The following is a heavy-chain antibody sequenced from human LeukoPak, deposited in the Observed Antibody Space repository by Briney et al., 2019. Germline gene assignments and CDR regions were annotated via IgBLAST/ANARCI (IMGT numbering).Heavy chain of an antibody. D-gene: IGHD3-3*01. CDR1: GASITTYY. Sequence: PSETLSLTCTVSGASITTYYWSWIRQPAGKGLEWIGRIYTSGSTNYNPSLKSRVTISVDTSKNQFSLKLSSVTAADTAVYYCARQINGDYDFWSGYPTGFDPWGQGTLVTVSS. CDR3: ARQINGDYDFWSGYPTGFDP. J-gene: IGHJ5*02. V-gene: IGHV4-4*07. CDR2: IYTSGST.